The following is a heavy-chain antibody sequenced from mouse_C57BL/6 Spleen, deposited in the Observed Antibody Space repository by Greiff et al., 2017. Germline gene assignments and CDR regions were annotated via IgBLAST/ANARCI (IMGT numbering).Heavy chain of an antibody. Sequence: VQLQQSGPELVKPGASVKISCKASGYAFSSSWMNWVKQRPGKGLEWIGRIYPGDGDTNYNGKFKGKATLTADKSSSTAYMQLSSLTSEDSAVYFCARVGGFADWGQGTLVTVSA. CDR3: ARVGGFAD. J-gene: IGHJ3*01. V-gene: IGHV1-82*01. CDR2: IYPGDGDT. CDR1: GYAFSSSW.